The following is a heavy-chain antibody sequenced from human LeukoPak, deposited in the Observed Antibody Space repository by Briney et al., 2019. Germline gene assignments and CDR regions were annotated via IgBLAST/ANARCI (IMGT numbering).Heavy chain of an antibody. CDR1: GFTFSSYA. V-gene: IGHV3-48*04. CDR3: ARESDSGRFQPDY. CDR2: ISGSGSVI. D-gene: IGHD1-26*01. J-gene: IGHJ4*02. Sequence: TGGSLRLSCAASGFTFSSYAMSWVRQAPGKGLEWLSYISGSGSVIYYADSVKGRFTISRDNTKNSLYLQMNSLRAEDTAVYYCARESDSGRFQPDYWGQGTLVTVSS.